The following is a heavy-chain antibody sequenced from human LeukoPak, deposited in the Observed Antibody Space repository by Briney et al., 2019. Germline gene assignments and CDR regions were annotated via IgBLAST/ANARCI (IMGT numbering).Heavy chain of an antibody. V-gene: IGHV3-74*01. CDR3: ARRYYDVLTGYSPGVDV. J-gene: IGHJ6*02. CDR1: GFTFSTYW. Sequence: GGSLRLSCAASGFTFSTYWMHWVRQAPGKGLVWVSRIGTDASRTSYADSVKGRFTISRDNAMNTLYLQMNSLRAEDTAVYYCARRYYDVLTGYSPGVDVWGQGTTVNVSS. CDR2: IGTDASRT. D-gene: IGHD3-9*01.